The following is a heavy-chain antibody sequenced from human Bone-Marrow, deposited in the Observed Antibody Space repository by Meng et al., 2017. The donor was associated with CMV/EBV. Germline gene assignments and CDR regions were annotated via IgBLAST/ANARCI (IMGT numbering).Heavy chain of an antibody. V-gene: IGHV4-39*07. CDR2: IYYSGST. CDR3: ARRVFDCTSSSCFTHFYYGMDV. D-gene: IGHD2-2*02. Sequence: SETLSLTCTVSGGSITSSDYYWGWIRQPPGKGLEWIGSIYYSGSTYYNPSLKSRVTISVDTSKNQFSLKLSSVTAADTAVYYCARRVFDCTSSSCFTHFYYGMDVWGQGTTVTVSS. CDR1: GGSITSSDYY. J-gene: IGHJ6*02.